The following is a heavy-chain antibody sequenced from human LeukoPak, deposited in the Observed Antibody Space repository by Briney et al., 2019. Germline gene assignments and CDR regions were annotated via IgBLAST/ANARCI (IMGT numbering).Heavy chain of an antibody. D-gene: IGHD6-19*01. V-gene: IGHV3-11*01. CDR3: ASWGSVAVAGTGFDY. J-gene: IGHJ4*02. CDR1: GFAFSDYW. CDR2: ISSSGSTI. Sequence: GGSLRLSCATSGFAFSDYWMHWIRQAPGKGLEWVSYISSSGSTIYYADSVKGRFTISRDNAKNSLYLQMNSLRAEDTAVYYCASWGSVAVAGTGFDYWGQGTLVTVSS.